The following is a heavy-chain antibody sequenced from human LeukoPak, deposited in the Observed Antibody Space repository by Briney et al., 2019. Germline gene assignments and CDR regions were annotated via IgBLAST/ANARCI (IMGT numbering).Heavy chain of an antibody. J-gene: IGHJ4*02. CDR2: ISYDGSNK. V-gene: IGHV3-30*03. CDR1: GFTFSSYG. CDR3: ARDIVATISPGGFDY. Sequence: PGRSLRLSCAASGFTFSSYGMHWVRQAPGKGLEWVAVISYDGSNKYYADSVKGRFTISRDNSKNTLYLQMNSLRAEDTDVYYCARDIVATISPGGFDYWGQGTLVTVSS. D-gene: IGHD5-12*01.